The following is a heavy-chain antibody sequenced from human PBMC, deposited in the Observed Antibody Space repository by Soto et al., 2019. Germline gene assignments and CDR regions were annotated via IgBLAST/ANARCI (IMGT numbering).Heavy chain of an antibody. CDR1: GYTFTSYY. Sequence: QVQLVQSGAEVKKPGASVKVSCKASGYTFTSYYMHWVRQAPGQGLEWMGIINPSGGSTSYAQKFQGRVTMTRDTSTSTVYMELSSLRSEDTAVYYCARDKKSAATGDLNWFDPWGQGTLVTVSS. D-gene: IGHD6-25*01. CDR3: ARDKKSAATGDLNWFDP. V-gene: IGHV1-46*01. CDR2: INPSGGST. J-gene: IGHJ5*02.